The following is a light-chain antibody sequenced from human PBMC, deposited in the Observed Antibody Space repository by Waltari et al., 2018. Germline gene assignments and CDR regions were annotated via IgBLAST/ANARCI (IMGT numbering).Light chain of an antibody. V-gene: IGLV2-14*03. CDR3: SSYTTGVI. CDR1: SSYIGGYVY. Sequence: QSALTQPASVSGSPGQSIIISCTGLSSYIGGYVYVSWYQQHPGKAPKVIMFDVSNRPSGVSNRFSGSKSGNTASLTISGLQAEDEADYYCSSYTTGVIFGGGTRLTVL. J-gene: IGLJ2*01. CDR2: DVS.